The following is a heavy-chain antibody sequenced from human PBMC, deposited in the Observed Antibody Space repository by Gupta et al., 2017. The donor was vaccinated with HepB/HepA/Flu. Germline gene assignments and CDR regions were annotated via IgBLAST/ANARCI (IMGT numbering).Heavy chain of an antibody. CDR1: GFSFRSND. J-gene: IGHJ4*02. CDR3: AKGGWLEY. CDR2: ISISDGSR. V-gene: IGHV3-23*01. D-gene: IGHD5-12*01. Sequence: EVQLLESGGGLVQPGGSLRLSCAASGFSFRSNDMSWVRQAPGKGPEWGSTISISDGSRYYADSVKGRFTISRDNSKNTWYLQMNSLRAEDTAVYYCAKGGWLEYWGQGTLVTVSS.